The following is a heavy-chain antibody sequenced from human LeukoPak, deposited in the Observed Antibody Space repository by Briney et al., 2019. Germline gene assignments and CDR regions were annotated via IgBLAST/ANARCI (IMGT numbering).Heavy chain of an antibody. D-gene: IGHD7-27*01. CDR2: IYSDGTS. J-gene: IGHJ4*02. CDR3: TKTGGPWD. Sequence: GGSLRLSCAASGFTVSNSFMSWIRQAPGKGLEWVSVIYSDGTSYYADSVKARFSISRDNSKKSLYLQMNSLRVEDTAMYYCTKTGGPWDWGQGTLVTVSS. V-gene: IGHV3-53*01. CDR1: GFTVSNSF.